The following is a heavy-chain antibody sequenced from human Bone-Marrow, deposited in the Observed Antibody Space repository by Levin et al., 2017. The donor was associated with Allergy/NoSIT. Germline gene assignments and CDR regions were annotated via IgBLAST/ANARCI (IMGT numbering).Heavy chain of an antibody. J-gene: IGHJ6*02. CDR3: ARDRSGQQLADYYYYGMDV. CDR1: GFTFSSYW. V-gene: IGHV3-7*01. Sequence: GGSLRLSCAASGFTFSSYWMSWVRQAPGKGLEWVANIKQDGSEKYYVDSVKGRFTISRDNAKNSLYLQMNSLRAEDTAVYYCARDRSGQQLADYYYYGMDVWGQGTTVTVSS. D-gene: IGHD6-13*01. CDR2: IKQDGSEK.